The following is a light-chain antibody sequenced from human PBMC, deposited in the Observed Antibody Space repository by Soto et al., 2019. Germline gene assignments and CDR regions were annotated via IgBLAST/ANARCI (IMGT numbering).Light chain of an antibody. CDR3: CSYAGSYIFV. Sequence: QSVLTQPRSVSGSPGQSVTISCTGTSSDVGAYKYVSWYQQHPGKAPKFMIYDVSKRPSGVPDRFSGSKSGSTASLTISGLQAEDEADYYCCSYAGSYIFVFGTGTKLTVL. J-gene: IGLJ1*01. CDR1: SSDVGAYKY. V-gene: IGLV2-11*01. CDR2: DVS.